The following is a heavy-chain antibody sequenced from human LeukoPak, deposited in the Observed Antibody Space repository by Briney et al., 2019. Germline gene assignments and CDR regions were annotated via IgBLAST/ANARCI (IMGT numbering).Heavy chain of an antibody. D-gene: IGHD3-16*01. Sequence: GGSLRLSCAASGFTFSAYSMNWVRHTPGRGLEWVANINGRGITIHYADSFRGRFTISRDNTKNSLNLQMNNLRAEDTGLYYCARDQPSVVGGFDSWGRGTLVIVSS. CDR1: GFTFSAYS. V-gene: IGHV3-48*04. CDR2: INGRGITI. CDR3: ARDQPSVVGGFDS. J-gene: IGHJ4*02.